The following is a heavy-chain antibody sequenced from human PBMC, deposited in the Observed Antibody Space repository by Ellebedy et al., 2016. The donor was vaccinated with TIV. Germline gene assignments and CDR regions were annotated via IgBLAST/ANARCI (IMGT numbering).Heavy chain of an antibody. Sequence: GYYWSWIRQNPGKGLEWASHISATRINIHYADSVKGRFTISRDNARSSLFLQMSSLRVDDTAIYYCARDSSSWLDDYWGQGALVTVSS. CDR3: ARDSSSWLDDY. CDR2: ISATRINI. J-gene: IGHJ4*02. CDR1: GYY. D-gene: IGHD6-13*01. V-gene: IGHV3-11*06.